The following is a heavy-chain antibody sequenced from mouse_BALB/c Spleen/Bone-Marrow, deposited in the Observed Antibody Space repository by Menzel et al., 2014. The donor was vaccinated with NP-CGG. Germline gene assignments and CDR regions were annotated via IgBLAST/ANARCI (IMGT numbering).Heavy chain of an antibody. J-gene: IGHJ1*01. V-gene: IGHV1S81*02. Sequence: QVQLQQSGAELVKPGASVKLSCKASGYTFTSYYMYWVKQRPGQGLEWIGEINPSNGGTNFNEKFKSKATLTVDKSSSTAYIQLSSLTSEESAVYYCTRSDYGNCFDVWGAGTTVPVSS. CDR2: INPSNGGT. CDR1: GYTFTSYY. D-gene: IGHD2-1*01. CDR3: TRSDYGNCFDV.